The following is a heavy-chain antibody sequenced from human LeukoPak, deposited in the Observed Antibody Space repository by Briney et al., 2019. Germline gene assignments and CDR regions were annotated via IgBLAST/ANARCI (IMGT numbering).Heavy chain of an antibody. V-gene: IGHV3-7*03. CDR3: TSGDYVDY. Sequence: GGSLRLSCAASGFTFSTYWMNWVRQAPGQGLEWLANINQDGNDKYYVDSVRGRFTISGDNAKRSLYLQMSSLRAEDTAVYFCTSGDYVDYWGQGTLVTVSS. CDR2: INQDGNDK. J-gene: IGHJ4*02. CDR1: GFTFSTYW.